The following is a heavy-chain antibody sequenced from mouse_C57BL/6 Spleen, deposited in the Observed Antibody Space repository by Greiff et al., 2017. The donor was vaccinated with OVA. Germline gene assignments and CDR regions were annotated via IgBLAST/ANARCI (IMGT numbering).Heavy chain of an antibody. CDR2: ISSGSSTI. Sequence: EVQVVESGGGLVKPGGSLKLSCAASGFTFSDYGMPWVRQAPEKGLEWVAYISSGSSTIYYADTVKGRFTLSRDNAKHTRILQVTSLGSGDRAMYYCARQGAWFAYWGQGTLVTVSA. J-gene: IGHJ3*01. CDR1: GFTFSDYG. D-gene: IGHD3-3*01. CDR3: ARQGAWFAY. V-gene: IGHV5-17*01.